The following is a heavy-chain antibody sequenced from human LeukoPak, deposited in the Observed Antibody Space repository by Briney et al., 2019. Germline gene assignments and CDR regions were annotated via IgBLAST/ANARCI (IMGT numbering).Heavy chain of an antibody. CDR2: IYSGGTT. J-gene: IGHJ5*02. CDR1: GFTVSSNY. Sequence: GGSLRLSCAASGFTVSSNYMSWVRQAPGKGLEWVSVIYSGGTTYYADSVKGRFTISRDNSKNTLYLQMNSLRGEDTAVYYCARSPDAYSYGSGWFDPWGQGTLVTVSS. V-gene: IGHV3-53*01. CDR3: ARSPDAYSYGSGWFDP. D-gene: IGHD5-18*01.